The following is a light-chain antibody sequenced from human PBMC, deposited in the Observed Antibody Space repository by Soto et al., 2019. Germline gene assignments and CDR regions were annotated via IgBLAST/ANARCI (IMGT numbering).Light chain of an antibody. J-gene: IGKJ5*01. V-gene: IGKV3-11*01. CDR3: QQYNSWPIT. CDR2: GAS. CDR1: QSVSSY. Sequence: EIVFTQSPATLSLSPGERATLSRRASQSVSSYLAWYQQKPGQAPRRVIYGASTWGTGVPPRFTGSGSGTEFTLTISGLQSEDFAVYYCQQYNSWPITFGQGTRLEI.